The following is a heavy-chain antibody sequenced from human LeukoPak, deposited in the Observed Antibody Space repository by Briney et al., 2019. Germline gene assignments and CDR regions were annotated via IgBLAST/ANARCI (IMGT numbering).Heavy chain of an antibody. Sequence: GGSLRLSCAASGFTFSSYSMNWVRQAPGKGLEWVSSISSSSSYIYYADSVKGRFTISRDNAKNSLYLQMNGLRAEDTAVYYCAKDKRGYSYGYEYYFDYWGQGTLVTVSS. V-gene: IGHV3-21*04. CDR2: ISSSSSYI. CDR1: GFTFSSYS. J-gene: IGHJ4*02. CDR3: AKDKRGYSYGYEYYFDY. D-gene: IGHD5-18*01.